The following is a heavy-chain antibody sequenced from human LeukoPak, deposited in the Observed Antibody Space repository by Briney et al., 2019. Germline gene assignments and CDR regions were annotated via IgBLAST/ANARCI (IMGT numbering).Heavy chain of an antibody. CDR2: INHNGNVN. CDR1: GFTFSSYW. J-gene: IGHJ6*02. D-gene: IGHD3-16*01. V-gene: IGHV3-7*03. Sequence: GGSLRLSCAASGFTFSSYWMNWARQAPGKELEWVASINHNGNVNYYVDSVRGRFTISRDNAKNSLYLQMSNLRAEDTAVYFCARGGGLDVWGQGATVTVSS. CDR3: ARGGGLDV.